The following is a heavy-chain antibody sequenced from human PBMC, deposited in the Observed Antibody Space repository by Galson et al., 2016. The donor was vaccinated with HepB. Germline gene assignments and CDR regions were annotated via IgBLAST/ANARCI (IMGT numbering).Heavy chain of an antibody. J-gene: IGHJ4*02. D-gene: IGHD2-8*01. CDR2: ISYDGSNK. CDR3: ARAGQGSSYCGNGVCYITPYYFDY. CDR1: GFTFSSYG. Sequence: SLRLSCAASGFTFSSYGMHWVRQAPGKGLEWVAVISYDGSNKYYADSVKGRFTISRDNSKNILYLQMNNLRGEDTAVYYCARAGQGSSYCGNGVCYITPYYFDYWGQGTLVTVSS. V-gene: IGHV3-30*03.